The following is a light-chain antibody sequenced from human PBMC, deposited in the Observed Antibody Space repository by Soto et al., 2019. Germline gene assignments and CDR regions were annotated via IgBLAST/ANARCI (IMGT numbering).Light chain of an antibody. CDR2: MAS. Sequence: DIQMTQSPSTLSASVGDRVTITCRASQSISNWLAWFQQKPGKAPKLLIYMASSLESGVPSRFSGSGSGTEFFLTISSLQPEDSATYFCQQYNDYWTFGQGIKVEIK. CDR3: QQYNDYWT. CDR1: QSISNW. J-gene: IGKJ1*01. V-gene: IGKV1-5*03.